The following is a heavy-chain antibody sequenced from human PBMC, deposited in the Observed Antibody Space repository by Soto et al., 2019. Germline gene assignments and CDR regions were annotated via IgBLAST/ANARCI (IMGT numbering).Heavy chain of an antibody. CDR1: GGSISSGGYY. D-gene: IGHD2-15*01. CDR3: ARGSHLSGWFDP. Sequence: QVQLQESGPGLVKPSQTLSLTCTVSGGSISSGGYYWSWIRQHPGKGLEWIGYIYYSGSTYYNPSLTSRLTISVDTSKNQFSLKLSAVTAADPAVYYCARGSHLSGWFDPWGQGTLVTVSS. J-gene: IGHJ5*02. CDR2: IYYSGST. V-gene: IGHV4-31*03.